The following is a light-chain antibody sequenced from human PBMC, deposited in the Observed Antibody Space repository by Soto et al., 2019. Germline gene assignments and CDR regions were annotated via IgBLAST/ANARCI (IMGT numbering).Light chain of an antibody. J-gene: IGKJ5*01. Sequence: IRLSLSVGTLSLNPGERATLSCRASQSVSNNYLAWYQQKPGQAPRRLIYGASSRATGIPDRFSGSGSGTDFTLTISRLEPDDIPVYHSHPSGRSPTSAQGSLLE. CDR1: QSVSNNY. CDR3: HPSGRSPT. V-gene: IGKV3-20*01. CDR2: GAS.